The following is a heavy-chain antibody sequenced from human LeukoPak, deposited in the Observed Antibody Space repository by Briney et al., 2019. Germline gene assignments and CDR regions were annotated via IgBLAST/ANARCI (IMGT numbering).Heavy chain of an antibody. Sequence: SVKVSCKASGGTFTSYAISWVRQVPGQGLEWMGRIIPILGIANYAQKFQGRVTITADKSTSTAYMELSSLRSEDTAVYYCASFYGSGSYPTLAPPDVWGQGTTVTVSS. J-gene: IGHJ6*02. V-gene: IGHV1-69*04. CDR1: GGTFTSYA. D-gene: IGHD3-10*01. CDR3: ASFYGSGSYPTLAPPDV. CDR2: IIPILGIA.